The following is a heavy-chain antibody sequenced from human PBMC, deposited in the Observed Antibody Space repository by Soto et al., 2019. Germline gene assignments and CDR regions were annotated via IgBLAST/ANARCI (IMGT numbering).Heavy chain of an antibody. CDR2: IIPIFGTA. J-gene: IGHJ3*02. V-gene: IGHV1-69*01. CDR1: GGTFSSYA. Sequence: QVPLVQSGAEVKKPGSSVKVSCKASGGTFSSYAIIWVRQALGQGLEWMGGIIPIFGTANYAQRFQGRVTITADESMRPAYMELSSLRSEDTAVYYCARDGGSGSRPVESDGAFDIWGQGTMVTVSS. D-gene: IGHD1-26*01. CDR3: ARDGGSGSRPVESDGAFDI.